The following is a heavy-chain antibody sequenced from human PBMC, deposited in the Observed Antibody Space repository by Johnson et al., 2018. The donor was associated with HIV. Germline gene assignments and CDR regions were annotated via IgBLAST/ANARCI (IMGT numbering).Heavy chain of an antibody. D-gene: IGHD5-18*01. CDR3: AKDLRGYSYGLGAFDI. J-gene: IGHJ3*02. Sequence: QVQLVESGGGVVQPGRSLRLSCAASGFTFSDYYMTWIRQAPGKGLEWVSYISSSSSTIYYADSVKGRFTISRDNSKNTLYLQMNSLRAEDTALYYCAKDLRGYSYGLGAFDIWGQETMVTVSS. CDR1: GFTFSDYY. V-gene: IGHV3-11*01. CDR2: ISSSSSTI.